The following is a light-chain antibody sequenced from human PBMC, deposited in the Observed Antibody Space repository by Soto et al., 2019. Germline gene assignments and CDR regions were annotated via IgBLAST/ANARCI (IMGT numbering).Light chain of an antibody. CDR2: DTF. CDR3: HQYRGPPYT. J-gene: IGKJ2*01. Sequence: IVLTQSPGTLSLSPGERVTLSCRASQSVSTSYLGWFQQRPGQAPRLLIYDTFYRASGIPDRCSGSGSGTDFTLTLSRLEPEDCAVYYCHQYRGPPYTLGQGTKLEI. CDR1: QSVSTSY. V-gene: IGKV3-20*01.